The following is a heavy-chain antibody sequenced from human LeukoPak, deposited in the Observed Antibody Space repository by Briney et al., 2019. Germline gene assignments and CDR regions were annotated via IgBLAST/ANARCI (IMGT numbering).Heavy chain of an antibody. CDR3: ARRPGYYYDSSGYYPKAMDV. V-gene: IGHV4-34*01. D-gene: IGHD3-22*01. Sequence: SETLSLTCAVYGGSFSGYYWSWIRQPPGKGLEWIGEINHSGSTNYNPSLKSRVTISVDTSKNQFSLKLSSVTAADTAVYCCARRPGYYYDSSGYYPKAMDVWGKGTTVTVSS. CDR2: INHSGST. J-gene: IGHJ6*03. CDR1: GGSFSGYY.